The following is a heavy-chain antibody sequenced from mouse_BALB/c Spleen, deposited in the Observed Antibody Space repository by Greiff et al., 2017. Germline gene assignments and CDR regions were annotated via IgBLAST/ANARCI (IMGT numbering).Heavy chain of an antibody. J-gene: IGHJ4*01. CDR3: AREGDGNYGEGAMDY. D-gene: IGHD2-1*01. CDR1: GFSLTSYG. Sequence: QVQLQQSGPGLVAPSQSLSITCTVSGFSLTSYGVHWVRQPPGKGLEWLGVIWAGGSTNYNSALMSRLSISKDNSKSQVFLKMNSLQTDDTAMYYCAREGDGNYGEGAMDYWGQGTSVTVSS. CDR2: IWAGGST. V-gene: IGHV2-9*02.